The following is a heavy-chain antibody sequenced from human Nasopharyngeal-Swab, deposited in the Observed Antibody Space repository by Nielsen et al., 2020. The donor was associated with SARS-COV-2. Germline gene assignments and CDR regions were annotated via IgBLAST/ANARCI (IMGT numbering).Heavy chain of an antibody. Sequence: ASVKVSCKASGYTFTSYGISWVRQAPGQGLEWMGIINPSGGSTSYAQKFQGRVTMTRDTSTSTVYMELSSPRSEDTAVYYCAITMVRGYGMDVWGQGTTVTVSS. V-gene: IGHV1-46*01. J-gene: IGHJ6*02. CDR2: INPSGGST. CDR1: GYTFTSYG. CDR3: AITMVRGYGMDV. D-gene: IGHD3-10*01.